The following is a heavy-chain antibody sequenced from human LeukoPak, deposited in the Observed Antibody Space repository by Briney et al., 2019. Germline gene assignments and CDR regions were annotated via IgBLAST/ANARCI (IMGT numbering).Heavy chain of an antibody. D-gene: IGHD6-19*01. CDR2: IYYSGNT. Sequence: SETLSLTCTVSGGSISSGGYYWSWIRQHPGKGLEWIGYIYYSGNTYYNPSLKSRVTISVDTSKNQFSLKLSSVTAADTAVYYCARGRSSEYSSGAKPVIWYFDLWGRGTLVTVSS. V-gene: IGHV4-31*03. J-gene: IGHJ2*01. CDR3: ARGRSSEYSSGAKPVIWYFDL. CDR1: GGSISSGGYY.